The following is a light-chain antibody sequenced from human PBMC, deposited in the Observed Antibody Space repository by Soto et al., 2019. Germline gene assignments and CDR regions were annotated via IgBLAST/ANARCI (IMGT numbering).Light chain of an antibody. V-gene: IGLV2-14*01. J-gene: IGLJ7*01. Sequence: QPVLTQPASVSGSPGQSITISCTGTSSDIGAFNYVSWYQQHPGKAPKLIIFEVSNRPSGVSDRFSGAKSGNTASLIISGLQPEDEADYHCSSYTGGLTYWVFGGGTQLTVL. CDR3: SSYTGGLTYWV. CDR1: SSDIGAFNY. CDR2: EVS.